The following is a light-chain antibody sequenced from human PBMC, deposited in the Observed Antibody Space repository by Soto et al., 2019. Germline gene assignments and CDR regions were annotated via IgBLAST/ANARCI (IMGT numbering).Light chain of an antibody. V-gene: IGKV1-39*01. J-gene: IGKJ5*01. CDR2: AAS. Sequence: DIQMTQSPSTPPASVGDRATTTSRASQTVRTYLNWYQQKPGKAPKLLIYAASNLQSGVPSRFSGSGSGTDFTLTITSLRPEDFATYWCQQSYNTPVTFGQGTRVEIK. CDR3: QQSYNTPVT. CDR1: QTVRTY.